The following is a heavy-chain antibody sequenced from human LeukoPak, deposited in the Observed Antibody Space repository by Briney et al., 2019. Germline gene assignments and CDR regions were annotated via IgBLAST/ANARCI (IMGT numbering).Heavy chain of an antibody. Sequence: GRSLRLSCEASGVTFSRSAFHWVRQAPGKGLEWVAVISYDGRNMQYVDSVKGRFTISRDNAKNTVVLQMNNLRGEDTAVYYCAKDLAHPNLNYDYYGMDVWGQGTKVTVSS. CDR3: AKDLAHPNLNYDYYGMDV. V-gene: IGHV3-30*18. CDR2: ISYDGRNM. J-gene: IGHJ6*02. CDR1: GVTFSRSA.